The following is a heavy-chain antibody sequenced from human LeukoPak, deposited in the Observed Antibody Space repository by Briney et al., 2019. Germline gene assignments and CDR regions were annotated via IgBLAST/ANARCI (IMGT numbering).Heavy chain of an antibody. J-gene: IGHJ4*02. CDR3: ARGTYYYDSSGYFSWWFFDY. CDR2: INHSGST. D-gene: IGHD3-22*01. Sequence: SETLSLTCAVYGGSFSGYYWSWIRQPPGKGLEWIGEINHSGSTNCNPSLKSRVTISVDTSKNQFSLKLSSVTAADTAVYYCARGTYYYDSSGYFSWWFFDYWGQGTLVTVSS. V-gene: IGHV4-34*01. CDR1: GGSFSGYY.